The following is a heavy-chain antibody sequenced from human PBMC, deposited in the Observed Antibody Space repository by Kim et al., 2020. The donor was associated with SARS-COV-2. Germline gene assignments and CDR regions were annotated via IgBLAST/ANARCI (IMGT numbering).Heavy chain of an antibody. CDR3: GYGDYKGWYFDL. CDR2: IIPIFGTA. Sequence: SVKVSCKASGGTFSSYAISWVRQAPGQGLEWMGGIIPIFGTANYAQKFQGRVTITADESTSTAYMELSSLRSEDTAVYYCGYGDYKGWYFDLWGRGTLVTVSS. CDR1: GGTFSSYA. D-gene: IGHD4-17*01. J-gene: IGHJ2*01. V-gene: IGHV1-69*13.